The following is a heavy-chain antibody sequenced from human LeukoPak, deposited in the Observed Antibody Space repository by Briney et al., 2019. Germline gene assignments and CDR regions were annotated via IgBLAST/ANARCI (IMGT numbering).Heavy chain of an antibody. Sequence: PSETLSLTCAVYGGSFSGYYWSWIRQPPGKGLEWIGSIYYSGSTYYNPSLKSRVTISVDTSKNQFSLKLSSVTAADTAVYYCQAGYGDYLDAFDIWGQGTMVTVSS. J-gene: IGHJ3*02. CDR1: GGSFSGYY. D-gene: IGHD4-17*01. CDR2: IYYSGST. CDR3: QAGYGDYLDAFDI. V-gene: IGHV4-34*01.